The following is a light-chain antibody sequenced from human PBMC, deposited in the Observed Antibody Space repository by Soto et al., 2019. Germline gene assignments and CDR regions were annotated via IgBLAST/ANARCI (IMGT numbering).Light chain of an antibody. Sequence: QLVLTQSPSASASLGASVKLTCTLSSGHRNYAIAWHQQQSEKGPRYLMKLTSDGSHSKGDGIPDRFSGSSSGAERYLTISSLQSEDEADYYGQTWGSGIVVFGGGTKLTVL. V-gene: IGLV4-69*01. CDR1: SGHRNYA. CDR2: LTSDGSH. J-gene: IGLJ2*01. CDR3: QTWGSGIVV.